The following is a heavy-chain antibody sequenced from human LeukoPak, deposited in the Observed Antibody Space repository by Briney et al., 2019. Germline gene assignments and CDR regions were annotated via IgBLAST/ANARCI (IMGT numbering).Heavy chain of an antibody. J-gene: IGHJ3*02. CDR3: ARAKRNGFDI. CDR1: GGSFSGYY. CDR2: IRSSSSTI. V-gene: IGHV3-11*04. Sequence: KPSETLSLTCAVYGGSFSGYYWTWIRQAPGKGLEWVSYIRSSSSTIYYADSVKGRFTISRDNAKNSLYLQMNSLRAEDTAVYYCARAKRNGFDIWGQGTMVTVSS.